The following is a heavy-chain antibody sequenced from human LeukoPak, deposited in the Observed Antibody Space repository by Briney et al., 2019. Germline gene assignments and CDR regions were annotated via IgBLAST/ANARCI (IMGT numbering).Heavy chain of an antibody. CDR2: INTNTGNP. Sequence: ASVKVSCKASGYTFTSYAMNWVRQAPGQGLEWMGWINTNTGNPTYAQGFTGRFVFSLDTSVSTAYLQISSLKAEDTAVYYCARDGEATIFRYYYYMDVWGKGTTVTVSS. V-gene: IGHV7-4-1*02. J-gene: IGHJ6*03. CDR3: ARDGEATIFRYYYYMDV. CDR1: GYTFTSYA. D-gene: IGHD5-12*01.